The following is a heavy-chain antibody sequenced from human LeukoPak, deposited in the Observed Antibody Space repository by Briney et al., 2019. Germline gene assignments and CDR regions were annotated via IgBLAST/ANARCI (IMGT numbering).Heavy chain of an antibody. CDR1: GYTFTSYA. CDR2: INTNTGNP. D-gene: IGHD6-13*01. V-gene: IGHV7-4-1*02. CDR3: ARRPKLVLGYKEPYYYYMDV. Sequence: ASVKVSCKASGYTFTSYAMNWVRQAPGQGLEWMGWINTNTGNPTYAQGFTGRFVFSLDSSVSTAYLQISSLKAEDTAVYCCARRPKLVLGYKEPYYYYMDVWGRGTTVTVSS. J-gene: IGHJ6*03.